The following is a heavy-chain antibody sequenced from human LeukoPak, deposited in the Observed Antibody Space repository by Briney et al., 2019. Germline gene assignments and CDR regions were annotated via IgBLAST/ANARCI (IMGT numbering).Heavy chain of an antibody. CDR1: GGSISTGAFS. CDR2: IYSSGSS. D-gene: IGHD6-13*01. V-gene: IGHV4-30-4*07. CDR3: ARVIGVAAAGTTAFDI. Sequence: SETLSLTCAVSGGSISTGAFSWSWLRQPPGQGPEWIGYIYSSGSSYYNPSLQSRFIISVDTSKNQFSLKLSSVTAADTAVYYCARVIGVAAAGTTAFDIWGQGTMVTVSS. J-gene: IGHJ3*02.